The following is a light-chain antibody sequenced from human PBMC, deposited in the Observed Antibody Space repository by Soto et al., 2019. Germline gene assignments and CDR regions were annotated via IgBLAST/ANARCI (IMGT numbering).Light chain of an antibody. CDR1: QSISWW. J-gene: IGKJ1*01. CDR2: DGS. V-gene: IGKV1-5*01. CDR3: QQNYIWRRT. Sequence: IQMTQSPSTLSASVGGRVAINCRASQSISWWLAWYQQKPRKAPKLLISDGSTLESAVPLRFRGSGSGTELTLTIIILQPDDVTTYYCQQNYIWRRTFGRSTKL.